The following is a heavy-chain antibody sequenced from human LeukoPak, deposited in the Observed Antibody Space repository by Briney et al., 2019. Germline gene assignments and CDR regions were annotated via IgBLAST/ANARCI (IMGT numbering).Heavy chain of an antibody. V-gene: IGHV3-23*01. CDR3: ARLLSGN. CDR1: AFTFSNYA. D-gene: IGHD2-21*02. Sequence: GGSLRLSCTGSAFTFSNYAMNWVRQAPGKGLEWVSTISSSGGITYYADSVKGRFTISRDDSKNTVYLQMNSLRAEDTAVYYCARLLSGNWGQGTLVTVSS. CDR2: ISSSGGIT. J-gene: IGHJ4*02.